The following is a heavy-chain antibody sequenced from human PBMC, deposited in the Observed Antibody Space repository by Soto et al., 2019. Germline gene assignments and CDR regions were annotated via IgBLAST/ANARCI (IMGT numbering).Heavy chain of an antibody. Sequence: RSLTCIVSGDSISSRSYYWGWIRQPPGKGLEWIGSIYYSGTTYYNSSLKSRITISVDTSRNQFSLRLSSVTAADTAVYYCVRRGAGASDFDFWGQGILVTVSS. CDR3: VRRGAGASDFDF. D-gene: IGHD1-26*01. CDR2: IYYSGTT. V-gene: IGHV4-39*01. J-gene: IGHJ4*02. CDR1: GDSISSRSYY.